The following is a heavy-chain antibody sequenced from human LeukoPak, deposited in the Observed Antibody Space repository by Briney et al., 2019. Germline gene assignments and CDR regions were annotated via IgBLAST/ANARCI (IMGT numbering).Heavy chain of an antibody. V-gene: IGHV4-34*01. Sequence: SETLSLTCAVYGGSFSGYYWSWIRQPPGKGLEWIGEINHSGSTNYNPSLKSRVTISVETSKTQSSLKLSSVTAADTAVYYCASTDCSSTSCYGNYYYYYYMDVWGKGTTVTVSS. J-gene: IGHJ6*03. D-gene: IGHD2-2*01. CDR1: GGSFSGYY. CDR3: ASTDCSSTSCYGNYYYYYYMDV. CDR2: INHSGST.